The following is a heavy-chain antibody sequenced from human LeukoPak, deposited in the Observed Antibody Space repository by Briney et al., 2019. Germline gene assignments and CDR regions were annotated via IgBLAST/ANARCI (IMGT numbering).Heavy chain of an antibody. D-gene: IGHD2-15*01. CDR1: GMTFRSHW. CDR3: ARSYCSGNSCYSDWYFDL. Sequence: GDSLRLSCAAFGMTFRSHWMSWVRQAPGKGLEWVAKIGQDGSVTDYMDSVKGRFTISRDNAKNSLYLQMNSLRAEDTAVYYCARSYCSGNSCYSDWYFDLWGRGTLVLVSS. J-gene: IGHJ2*01. CDR2: IGQDGSVT. V-gene: IGHV3-7*03.